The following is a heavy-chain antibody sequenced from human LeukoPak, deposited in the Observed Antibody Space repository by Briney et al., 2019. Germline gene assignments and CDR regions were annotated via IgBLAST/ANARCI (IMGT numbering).Heavy chain of an antibody. J-gene: IGHJ4*02. CDR1: GFTFSSYS. D-gene: IGHD3-10*01. CDR2: ISSSSSYI. CDR3: ARGSLRITMVRGVIIAFIFDY. Sequence: PGGSLRLSCAASGFTFSSYSMNWVRQAPGKGLEWVSSISSSSSYIYYADSVKGRFTISRDNAKNSLYLQMNSLRAEDTAVYYCARGSLRITMVRGVIIAFIFDYWGQGTLVTVSS. V-gene: IGHV3-21*01.